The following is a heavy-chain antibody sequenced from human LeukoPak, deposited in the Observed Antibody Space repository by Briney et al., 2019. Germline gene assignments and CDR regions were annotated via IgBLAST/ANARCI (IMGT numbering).Heavy chain of an antibody. Sequence: SETLSLTCTVSGYSISSGYYWGWIRQPPGKGLEWIGSIYHSGSTYYNPSLKSRVTISVDTSKTQFSLKLSSVTALDTAIYYCARFNSTYYYYDYWGQGTLVTVSS. CDR1: GYSISSGYY. CDR3: ARFNSTYYYYDY. CDR2: IYHSGST. J-gene: IGHJ4*02. V-gene: IGHV4-38-2*02. D-gene: IGHD2/OR15-2a*01.